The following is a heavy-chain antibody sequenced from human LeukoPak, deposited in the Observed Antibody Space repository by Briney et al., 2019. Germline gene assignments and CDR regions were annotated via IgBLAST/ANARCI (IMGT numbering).Heavy chain of an antibody. CDR1: GFTFSNYA. J-gene: IGHJ4*02. CDR3: AKDLTAAPGTVFHFDH. CDR2: ITDSCGTT. V-gene: IGHV3-23*01. D-gene: IGHD6-13*01. Sequence: GGSLRLSCAASGFTFSNYAKSWVRQAPGKGLEWVSTITDSCGTTFYADSVKGRFTISTDNLHNTLYLQMRSLRGEYTAIYYCAKDLTAAPGTVFHFDHWGEGALVTVSS.